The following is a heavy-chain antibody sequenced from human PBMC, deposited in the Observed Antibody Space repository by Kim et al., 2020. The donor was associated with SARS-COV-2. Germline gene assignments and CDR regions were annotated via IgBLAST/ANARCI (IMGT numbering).Heavy chain of an antibody. D-gene: IGHD3-22*01. CDR1: GFTFDDYS. J-gene: IGHJ4*02. Sequence: GGSLRLSCAASGFTFDDYSMHWVRQAPGKGLEWVSGISWNSGSIGYADSVKGRFTISRDNAKNSLYLQMNSLRAEDTALYYCAKDGGYDSSGYYYGPPLVYWGQGTLVTVSS. CDR2: ISWNSGSI. V-gene: IGHV3-9*01. CDR3: AKDGGYDSSGYYYGPPLVY.